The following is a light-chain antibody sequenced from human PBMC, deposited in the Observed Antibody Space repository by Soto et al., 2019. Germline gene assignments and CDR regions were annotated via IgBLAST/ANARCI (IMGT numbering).Light chain of an antibody. CDR2: DNN. V-gene: IGLV1-44*01. Sequence: QSVLTQPPSASGTPGQRVTISCSGSSSNIGTNTVNWYQQLPGTAPKLLIYDNNHRPSGVPDRFSGSKSGTSASLAISGLQSEAEADYYCAAWDDSLNGWVFGGGTNLTVL. CDR3: AAWDDSLNGWV. J-gene: IGLJ3*02. CDR1: SSNIGTNT.